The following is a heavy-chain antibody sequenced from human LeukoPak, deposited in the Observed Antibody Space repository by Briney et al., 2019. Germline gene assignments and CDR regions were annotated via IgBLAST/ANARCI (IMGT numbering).Heavy chain of an antibody. D-gene: IGHD2-2*01. J-gene: IGHJ3*02. CDR1: GYTFTSYY. Sequence: GASVKVSCKASGYTFTSYYMHWVRQAPGQGLEWMGWINPNSGGTNYAQKFQGRVTMTRDTPISTAYMELSRLRSDDTAVYYCASSTSYEGFAAFDIWGQGTMVTVSS. V-gene: IGHV1-2*02. CDR3: ASSTSYEGFAAFDI. CDR2: INPNSGGT.